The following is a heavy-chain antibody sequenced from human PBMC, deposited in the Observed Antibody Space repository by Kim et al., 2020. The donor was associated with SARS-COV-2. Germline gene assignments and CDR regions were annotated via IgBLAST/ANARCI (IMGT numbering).Heavy chain of an antibody. CDR1: GFTFSSYA. V-gene: IGHV3-23*01. Sequence: GGSLRLSCAASGFTFSSYAMSWVRQAPGKGLEWVSAISGSGGSTYYADSVKGRFTISRDNSKNTLYLQMNSLRAEDTAVYYCAKDDGSGDIVVVPAAISHTILGVEPFDYWGQGTLVTVSS. CDR2: ISGSGGST. J-gene: IGHJ4*02. D-gene: IGHD2-2*01. CDR3: AKDDGSGDIVVVPAAISHTILGVEPFDY.